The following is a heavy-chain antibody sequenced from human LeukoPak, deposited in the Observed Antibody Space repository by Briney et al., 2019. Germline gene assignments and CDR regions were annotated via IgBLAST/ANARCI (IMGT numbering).Heavy chain of an antibody. J-gene: IGHJ4*02. CDR1: GGSISSYY. CDR3: ARGRMAGAGFDY. CDR2: IYYSGST. D-gene: IGHD1-26*01. Sequence: SETLSLTCTVSGGSISSYYWSWIRQPPGKGLEWIAYIYYSGSTNYNPSLKSRVTISVDTSKNQFSLKLSSVTAADTAVYYCARGRMAGAGFDYWGQGTLVTVSS. V-gene: IGHV4-59*12.